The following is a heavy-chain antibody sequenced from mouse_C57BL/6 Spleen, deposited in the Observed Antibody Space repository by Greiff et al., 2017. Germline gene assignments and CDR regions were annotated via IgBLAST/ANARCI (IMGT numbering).Heavy chain of an antibody. Sequence: VQLQQSGPELVKPGASVKISCKASGYSFTGYYMNWVKQSPEKSLEWIGEINPSTGGTTYNQKFKAKATLTVDKSSSTAYMQLKSLTSEDSAVYYCARSGLRRFAYWGQGTLVTVSA. J-gene: IGHJ3*01. CDR2: INPSTGGT. D-gene: IGHD2-4*01. CDR3: ARSGLRRFAY. CDR1: GYSFTGYY. V-gene: IGHV1-42*01.